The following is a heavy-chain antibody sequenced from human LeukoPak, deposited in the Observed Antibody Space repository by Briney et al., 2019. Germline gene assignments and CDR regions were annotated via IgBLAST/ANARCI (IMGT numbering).Heavy chain of an antibody. CDR2: IYYSGRT. J-gene: IGHJ1*01. CDR3: ARHTDDLGYSQH. D-gene: IGHD3-16*01. Sequence: SETLSLTCTVSGGSISSYYWSWIRQPPGKGLEWIGYIYYSGRTKYNPSLKSRVTISVDTSKNQFSLKLSSVTAADTAVYYCARHTDDLGYSQHWGQGTLVTVS. V-gene: IGHV4-59*08. CDR1: GGSISSYY.